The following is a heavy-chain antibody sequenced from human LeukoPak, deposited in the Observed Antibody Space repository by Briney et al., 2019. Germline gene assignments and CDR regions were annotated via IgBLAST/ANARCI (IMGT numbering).Heavy chain of an antibody. D-gene: IGHD3-16*02. V-gene: IGHV4-39*01. J-gene: IGHJ4*02. CDR1: GGSISSSSYY. CDR3: ARHPLGITFGGVIVSNYLDY. CDR2: IYYSGST. Sequence: SETLSLTCTVSGGSISSSSYYWGWIRQPPGKGLEWIGSIYYSGSTYYNPSLKSRVTISVDTSKNQFSLKLSSVTAADTAVYYCARHPLGITFGGVIVSNYLDYWGQGTLVTVSS.